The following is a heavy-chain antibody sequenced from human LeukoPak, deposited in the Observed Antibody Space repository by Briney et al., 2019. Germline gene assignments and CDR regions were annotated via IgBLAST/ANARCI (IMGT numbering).Heavy chain of an antibody. CDR1: GGSISSSSYY. D-gene: IGHD2-21*02. Sequence: SETLSLTCTVSGGSISSSSYYWGWIRQPPGKGLEWIGSIYYSGSTYYNPSLKSRVTISVDTSKNQFSLKLSSVTAAGTAVYYCARHSLYCGGVCYPYYFDYWGQGTLVTVSS. V-gene: IGHV4-39*01. J-gene: IGHJ4*02. CDR2: IYYSGST. CDR3: ARHSLYCGGVCYPYYFDY.